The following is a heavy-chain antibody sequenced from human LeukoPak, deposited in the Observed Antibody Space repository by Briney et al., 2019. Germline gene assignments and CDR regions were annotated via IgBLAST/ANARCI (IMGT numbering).Heavy chain of an antibody. CDR1: AFTFSDYS. CDR2: ISGRSSTI. CDR3: TSGEVWYY. J-gene: IGHJ4*02. Sequence: GGSLRLSCAASAFTFSDYSMNWVRQAPGKGLEWISYISGRSSTIYYADSVRGRFTISRDNAKNSMYLQMNSLRAEDTAVYYCTSGEVWYYWGQGTLVTVSS. D-gene: IGHD3-3*01. V-gene: IGHV3-48*01.